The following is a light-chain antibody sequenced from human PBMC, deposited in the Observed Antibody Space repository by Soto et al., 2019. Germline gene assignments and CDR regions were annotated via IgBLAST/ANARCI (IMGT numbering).Light chain of an antibody. CDR2: GVS. Sequence: EIVLTQSPGTLSLSPGERATLSCRASQSVSSSYLAWYQQKPGQAPRLLIYGVSSRATGIPDRSSGSGSGTDFSLSIGRLEPEEFAVYSCQQYGSSPWTFGQGTKGEV. V-gene: IGKV3-20*01. J-gene: IGKJ1*01. CDR1: QSVSSSY. CDR3: QQYGSSPWT.